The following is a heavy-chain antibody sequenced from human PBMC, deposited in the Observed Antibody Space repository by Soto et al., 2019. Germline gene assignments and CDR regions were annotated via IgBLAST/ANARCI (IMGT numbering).Heavy chain of an antibody. Sequence: VQLVESGGNLVQPGGSLRLSCAASGFTFSSYWIHWVRQPPGKGLLWVSRINTDGSTTNYAYSVKGRFTITRDKAKYTLYLQMNSLRAEDTAVYYCARGASGNYYLDYWGQGALVTISS. CDR1: GFTFSSYW. CDR2: INTDGSTT. J-gene: IGHJ4*02. V-gene: IGHV3-74*01. CDR3: ARGASGNYYLDY. D-gene: IGHD3-10*01.